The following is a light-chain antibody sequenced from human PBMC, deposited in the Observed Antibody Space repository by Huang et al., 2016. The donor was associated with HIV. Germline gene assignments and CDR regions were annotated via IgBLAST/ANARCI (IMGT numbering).Light chain of an antibody. V-gene: IGKV1-27*01. Sequence: DIQMTQSPSSLSASEGDRVIVTCRASQGIGTSLAWYQQKPGQVPKVLIFGASSLPSGVPSRFSGSGSGTSFTLTINNLQPEDVATYYCQKYNSGPRTFGQGTKVEI. CDR2: GAS. CDR3: QKYNSGPRT. CDR1: QGIGTS. J-gene: IGKJ1*01.